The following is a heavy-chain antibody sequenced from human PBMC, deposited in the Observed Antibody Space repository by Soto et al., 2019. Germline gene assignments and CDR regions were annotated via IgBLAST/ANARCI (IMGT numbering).Heavy chain of an antibody. J-gene: IGHJ4*02. Sequence: QVQLVQSGAEVKKPGSSVKVSCKASGGTFSSYTISWVRQAPGQGLEWMGRIIPILGIANYAQKFQGRVTITADKSTSTADMELSSLRSEDTAVYYCATPEGGYSYGLDYWGQGTLVTVSS. CDR1: GGTFSSYT. CDR2: IIPILGIA. CDR3: ATPEGGYSYGLDY. D-gene: IGHD5-18*01. V-gene: IGHV1-69*02.